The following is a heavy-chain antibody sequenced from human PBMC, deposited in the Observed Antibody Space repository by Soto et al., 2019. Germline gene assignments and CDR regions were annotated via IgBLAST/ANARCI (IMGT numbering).Heavy chain of an antibody. CDR3: AREQAARQRSAEYFQY. V-gene: IGHV1-18*01. D-gene: IGHD6-6*01. CDR2: ISAYNGNT. Sequence: GQGLEWMGWISAYNGNTNYAQKLQGRVTMTTDTSTSTAYMELRSLRSDDTAVYYCAREQAARQRSAEYFQYWGKGTLVTVSS. J-gene: IGHJ1*01.